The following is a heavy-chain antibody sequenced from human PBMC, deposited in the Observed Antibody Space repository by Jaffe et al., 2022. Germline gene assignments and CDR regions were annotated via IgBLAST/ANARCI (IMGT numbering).Heavy chain of an antibody. J-gene: IGHJ4*02. D-gene: IGHD3-10*01. V-gene: IGHV4-61*02. Sequence: QVQLQESGPGLVKPSQTLSLTCTVSGGSISSGSYYWSWIRQPAGKGLEWIGRIYTSGSTNYNPSLKSRVTISVDTSKNQFSLKLSSVTAADTAVYYCASEPVRYYYGSGSYYNVRSDYWGQGTLVTVSS. CDR2: IYTSGST. CDR1: GGSISSGSYY. CDR3: ASEPVRYYYGSGSYYNVRSDY.